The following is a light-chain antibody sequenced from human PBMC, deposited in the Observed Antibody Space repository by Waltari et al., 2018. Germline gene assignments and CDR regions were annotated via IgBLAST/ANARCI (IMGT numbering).Light chain of an antibody. CDR3: AAWDVSLNGLV. V-gene: IGLV1-44*01. CDR2: SDN. Sequence: QSVLTQPPSASGTPGQRVTVSCSGSSSNIGSNSVNWYQHLPGTAPKLLIYSDNQRPSGVPDRVSGSKSGASASLAIRGLQSEDEADYYCAAWDVSLNGLVFGGGTKLTVL. CDR1: SSNIGSNS. J-gene: IGLJ2*01.